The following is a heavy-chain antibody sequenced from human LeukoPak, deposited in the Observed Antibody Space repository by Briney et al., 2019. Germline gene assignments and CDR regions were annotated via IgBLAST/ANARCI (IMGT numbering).Heavy chain of an antibody. CDR3: ARAPSEIGGYYPEYFRH. Sequence: GGSLRLSCAASGFTFSTYWMHWVRQAPGKGLVWVSRIKSDGSTNYADSVKGRFTISRDNTKNTVSLQMNSLRPEDTGVYYCARAPSEIGGYYPEYFRHWGQGTLVTVSS. J-gene: IGHJ1*01. CDR1: GFTFSTYW. D-gene: IGHD3-22*01. CDR2: IKSDGST. V-gene: IGHV3-74*01.